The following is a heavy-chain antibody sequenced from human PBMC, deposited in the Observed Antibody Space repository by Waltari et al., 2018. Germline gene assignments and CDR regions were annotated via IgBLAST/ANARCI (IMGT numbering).Heavy chain of an antibody. Sequence: HEQLQASGPGLLKPSATLSLTCAVSGYYIRSGYYWGWIRQPPGKGLEWIGNVYRSGSTYHNPSLKSRLTMSVDTSKNQFSLKLSSVTAADTAVYYCAAGPWAFDIWGRGTMVTVSS. J-gene: IGHJ3*02. CDR2: VYRSGST. CDR3: AAGPWAFDI. CDR1: GYYIRSGYY. V-gene: IGHV4-38-2*01.